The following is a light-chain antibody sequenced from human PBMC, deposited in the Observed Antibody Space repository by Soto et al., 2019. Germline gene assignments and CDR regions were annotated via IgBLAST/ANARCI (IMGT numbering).Light chain of an antibody. CDR1: FANIGDNA. V-gene: IGLV1-44*01. CDR2: LND. J-gene: IGLJ1*01. CDR3: AAWDDSLNAL. Sequence: SVLTQPPSLSATPGQRVNISCSGSFANIGDNAVNWYQQLPGAAPKLLIYLNDQRPSGVPDRFSGSKSGTSAFLAISGLQSEAEADYYCAAWDDSLNALFGTGTKVTVL.